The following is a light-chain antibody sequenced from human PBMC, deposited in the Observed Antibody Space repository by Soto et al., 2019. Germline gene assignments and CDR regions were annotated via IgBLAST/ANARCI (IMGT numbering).Light chain of an antibody. CDR1: SSDDGGYNY. Sequence: QYALTQPASVSGSPGQSITISCTGTSSDDGGYNYVSWYQQHPGKAPKLMIYDVSNRPSGVSNRFSGSKSGNTASLTISGLQADDEADYYCSSYTSSSTVVFGGGTKLTVL. J-gene: IGLJ2*01. CDR2: DVS. CDR3: SSYTSSSTVV. V-gene: IGLV2-14*01.